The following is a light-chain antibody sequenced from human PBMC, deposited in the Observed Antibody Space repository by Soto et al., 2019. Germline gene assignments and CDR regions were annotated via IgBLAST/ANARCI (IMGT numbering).Light chain of an antibody. J-gene: IGKJ4*01. CDR3: QQRNSWPLT. Sequence: EIVLTQSPATLSLSPGERATLSCRASQNVRSYLAWYQKKPGQPPRPLISDASNRATDVPVRFSGSGSGTDFTLTISSLAPEDFAIYYCQQRNSWPLTFGGGTKVEIK. CDR2: DAS. CDR1: QNVRSY. V-gene: IGKV3-11*01.